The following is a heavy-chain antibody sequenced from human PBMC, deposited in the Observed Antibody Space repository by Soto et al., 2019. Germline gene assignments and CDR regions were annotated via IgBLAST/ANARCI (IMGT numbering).Heavy chain of an antibody. CDR2: ISSSGSTI. Sequence: GGSLRLSCAASGFTFSSYEMNWVRQAPGKGLEWVSYISSSGSTIYYADSVKGRFTISRDNAKNSLYLQMNSLRAEDTAVYYCARDQEDYYDSSGLRDYYGMDVWGQGTTVTVSS. V-gene: IGHV3-48*03. J-gene: IGHJ6*02. CDR1: GFTFSSYE. D-gene: IGHD3-22*01. CDR3: ARDQEDYYDSSGLRDYYGMDV.